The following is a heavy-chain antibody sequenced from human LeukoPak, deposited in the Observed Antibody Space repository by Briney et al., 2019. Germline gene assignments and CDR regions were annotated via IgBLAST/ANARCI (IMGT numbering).Heavy chain of an antibody. J-gene: IGHJ3*02. CDR3: AKDLFISGYYDSSGYDDAFDI. Sequence: GGSLRLSCAASGFTFSSYGMHWVSQAPGKGLEWVAVIWYDGSNKYYADSVKGRFTISRDNSKNTLYLQMNSLRAEDTAVYYCAKDLFISGYYDSSGYDDAFDIWGQGTMVTVSS. D-gene: IGHD3-22*01. V-gene: IGHV3-33*06. CDR1: GFTFSSYG. CDR2: IWYDGSNK.